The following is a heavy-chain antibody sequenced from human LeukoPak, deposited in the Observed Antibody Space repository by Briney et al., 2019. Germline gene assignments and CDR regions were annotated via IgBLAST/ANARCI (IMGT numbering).Heavy chain of an antibody. J-gene: IGHJ4*02. CDR3: AKVKAGYSSGWAAFDY. V-gene: IGHV3-9*01. D-gene: IGHD6-19*01. CDR1: GFTFDDYA. CDR2: ISWNSGSI. Sequence: PGGSLRLSCAASGFTFDDYAMPWVRQAPGKGLEWVSGISWNSGSIGYADSVKGRFTISRDNAKNSLYLQMNSLRAEDTALYYCAKVKAGYSSGWAAFDYWGQGTLVTVSS.